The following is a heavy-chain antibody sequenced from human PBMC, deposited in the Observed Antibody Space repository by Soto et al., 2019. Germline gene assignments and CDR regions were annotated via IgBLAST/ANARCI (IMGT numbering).Heavy chain of an antibody. J-gene: IGHJ1*01. V-gene: IGHV4-34*01. CDR3: ARGGYCSGGSCYYEYFQH. CDR2: INHSGST. D-gene: IGHD2-15*01. CDR1: GGSFSGYY. Sequence: PSETLSLTCAVYGGSFSGYYWSWIRQPPGKGLEWIGEINHSGSTNYNPSLKSRVTISVDTSKNQFSLKLSSVTAADTAVYYCARGGYCSGGSCYYEYFQHWGQGTLVTVSS.